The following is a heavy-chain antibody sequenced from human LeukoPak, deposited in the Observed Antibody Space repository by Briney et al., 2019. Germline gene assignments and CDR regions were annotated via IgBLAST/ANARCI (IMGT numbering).Heavy chain of an antibody. CDR1: GFTFSSYW. CDR3: AKAYYDILTGYYMMYYFDY. J-gene: IGHJ4*02. CDR2: ISGSGGST. Sequence: PGGSLRLSCAASGFTFSSYWMSWVRQAPGKGLEWVSAISGSGGSTYYADSVKGRFTISRDNSKNTLYLQMNSLRAEDTAVYYCAKAYYDILTGYYMMYYFDYWGQGTLDTVSS. V-gene: IGHV3-23*01. D-gene: IGHD3-9*01.